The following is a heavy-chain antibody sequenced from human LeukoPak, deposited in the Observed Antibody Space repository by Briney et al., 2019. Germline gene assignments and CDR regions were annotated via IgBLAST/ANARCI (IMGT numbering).Heavy chain of an antibody. D-gene: IGHD3-9*01. CDR3: ARDTGRYFDWLL. Sequence: SETLSLTCTVSGGSISSGDYYWSWIRQPPGKGLEWIGYSYYSGNTYYNPSLKSRVTISVDTSKNQFSLKLSSVTAADTAVYYCARDTGRYFDWLLWGQGTLVTVSS. CDR2: SYYSGNT. CDR1: GGSISSGDYY. V-gene: IGHV4-30-4*01. J-gene: IGHJ4*02.